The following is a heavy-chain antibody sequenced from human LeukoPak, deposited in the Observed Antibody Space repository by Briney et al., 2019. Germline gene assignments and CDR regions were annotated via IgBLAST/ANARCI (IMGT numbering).Heavy chain of an antibody. D-gene: IGHD1-14*01. CDR3: ARDPLPPVTDAFDI. V-gene: IGHV3-30*03. Sequence: PGGSLRLSCAASGFTFSSYGMHWVRQAPGKGLGWVAVISYDGSNKYYADSVKGRFTISRDNSKNTLYLQMNSLRAEDTAVYYCARDPLPPVTDAFDIRGQGTMVTVSS. CDR1: GFTFSSYG. J-gene: IGHJ3*02. CDR2: ISYDGSNK.